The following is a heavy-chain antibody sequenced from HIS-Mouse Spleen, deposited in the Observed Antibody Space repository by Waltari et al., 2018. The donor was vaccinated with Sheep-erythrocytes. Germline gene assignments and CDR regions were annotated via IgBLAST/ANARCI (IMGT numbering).Heavy chain of an antibody. J-gene: IGHJ4*02. D-gene: IGHD1-26*01. Sequence: EVQLVESGGGLVKPGGSLRLSCAASGFTFSSYSMNWVRQAPGKGMEWGSSISRSSSYIYYADSVKGRFTISRDNAKNSLYLQMNSLRAEDTAVYYCARVASGATFDYWGQGTLVTVSS. CDR2: ISRSSSYI. V-gene: IGHV3-21*01. CDR1: GFTFSSYS. CDR3: ARVASGATFDY.